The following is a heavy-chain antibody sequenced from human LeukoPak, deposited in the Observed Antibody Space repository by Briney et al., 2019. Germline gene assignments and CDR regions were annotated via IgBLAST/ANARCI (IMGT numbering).Heavy chain of an antibody. CDR3: ARAPYCGGDCFALTH. CDR1: GGSISSGSYY. CDR2: IYTSGST. Sequence: SQTLSLTCTVSGGSISSGSYYWSWIRQPAGKGLEWIGRIYTSGSTNYNPSLKRRVTISVHTSKNQFSLKLSSVTAADTAVYYCARAPYCGGDCFALTHWGQGTLVTVSS. J-gene: IGHJ4*02. V-gene: IGHV4-61*02. D-gene: IGHD2-21*02.